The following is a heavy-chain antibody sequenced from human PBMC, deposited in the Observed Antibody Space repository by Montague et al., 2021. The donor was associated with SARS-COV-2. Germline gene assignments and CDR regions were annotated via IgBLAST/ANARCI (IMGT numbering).Heavy chain of an antibody. CDR3: ARDEYNRYWYKY. D-gene: IGHD2-8*02. Sequence: SETLSLTCTVAAGSLSSRSNYWGWIRQPPGMGLQWIGSVDSAGSTYYSPSVKSRVTISLDTSKNQFSLKLSYVTAADTAVYYCARDEYNRYWYKYWGQGALVTVSS. CDR1: AGSLSSRSNY. CDR2: VDSAGST. V-gene: IGHV4-39*07. J-gene: IGHJ4*02.